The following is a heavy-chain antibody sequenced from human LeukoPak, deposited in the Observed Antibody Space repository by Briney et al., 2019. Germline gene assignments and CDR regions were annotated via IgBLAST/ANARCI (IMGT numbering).Heavy chain of an antibody. CDR2: INPNSGGT. Sequence: ASVKVSCKASGYTFTGYYMHWVRQAPGQGLEWMGWINPNSGGTNYAQKFQGRVTMTRDTSISTVYMELSRLRSDDTAVYYCARDSTPMYYYDSSGSDYWGQGTLVTVSS. J-gene: IGHJ4*02. D-gene: IGHD3-22*01. V-gene: IGHV1-2*02. CDR3: ARDSTPMYYYDSSGSDY. CDR1: GYTFTGYY.